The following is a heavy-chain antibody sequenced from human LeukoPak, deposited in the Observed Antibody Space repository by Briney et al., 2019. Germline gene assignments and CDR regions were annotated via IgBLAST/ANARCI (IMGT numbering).Heavy chain of an antibody. J-gene: IGHJ4*02. V-gene: IGHV3-23*01. Sequence: GGSLRLSCAASGFTFSSYGMSWVRQAPGKGLEWVSAISGSGGSTYYADSVKGRFTISRDNAKNSLYLQMNSLRAEDTAVYYCARVFRAAADPGDYWGQGTLVTVSS. D-gene: IGHD6-13*01. CDR3: ARVFRAAADPGDY. CDR2: ISGSGGST. CDR1: GFTFSSYG.